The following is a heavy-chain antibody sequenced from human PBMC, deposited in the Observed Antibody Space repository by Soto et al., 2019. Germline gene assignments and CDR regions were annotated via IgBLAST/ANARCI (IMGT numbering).Heavy chain of an antibody. V-gene: IGHV3-23*01. J-gene: IGHJ4*02. CDR2: ISGSGGST. CDR1: GFTFSSYA. Sequence: GGSLRLSCAASGFTFSSYAMSWVRQAPGKGLEWVSAISGSGGSTYYADSVKGRFTISRENSKNTLYLQMNSLRAEDTAVYYCAKRPEYQLLWGFLDYWGQGTLVTVSS. D-gene: IGHD2-2*01. CDR3: AKRPEYQLLWGFLDY.